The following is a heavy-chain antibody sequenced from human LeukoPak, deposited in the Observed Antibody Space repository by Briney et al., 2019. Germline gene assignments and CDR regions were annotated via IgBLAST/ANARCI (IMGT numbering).Heavy chain of an antibody. D-gene: IGHD2-2*01. CDR3: AREADCSSTSCYGGYFDY. J-gene: IGHJ4*02. Sequence: ASVKVSCKASGGTFSSYAISWVRQAPGHELEWMGGIIPIFGTANYAQKFQGRVTITADESTSTAYMELSSLRSEDTAVYYCAREADCSSTSCYGGYFDYWGQGTLVTVSS. V-gene: IGHV1-69*13. CDR2: IIPIFGTA. CDR1: GGTFSSYA.